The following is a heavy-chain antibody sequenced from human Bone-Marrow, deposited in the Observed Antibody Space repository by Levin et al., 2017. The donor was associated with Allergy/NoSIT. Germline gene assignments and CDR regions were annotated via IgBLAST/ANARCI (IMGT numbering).Heavy chain of an antibody. D-gene: IGHD3-10*01. CDR2: ISDSGGST. J-gene: IGHJ4*02. CDR3: AKTGVFGSGT. V-gene: IGHV3-23*01. CDR1: GFTFSTYA. Sequence: PGGSLRLSCADSGFTFSTYAMSWVRQAPGKGLEWVSRISDSGGSTYYADSVKGRFTISRDNSKNTLYLQMNSLRAEDTAVYYCAKTGVFGSGTWGQGTLVTVSS.